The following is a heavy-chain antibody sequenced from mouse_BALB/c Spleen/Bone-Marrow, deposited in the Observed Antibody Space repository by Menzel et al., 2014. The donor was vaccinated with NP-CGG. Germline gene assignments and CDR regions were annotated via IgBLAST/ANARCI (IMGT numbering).Heavy chain of an antibody. CDR3: AKGGYAVVDTPFVY. V-gene: IGHV5-12-2*01. CDR2: ISNGGGST. CDR1: GFTFSSYT. D-gene: IGHD1-1*01. J-gene: IGHJ3*01. Sequence: EVMLVESGGGLVQPGGSLKLSCAASGFTFSSYTMSWVRQTPEKRLEWVAYISNGGGSTYYPDTVKGRFTISRDNAKNTLYLHMSSLKSEDTAMYYCAKGGYAVVDTPFVYWGQGTLVTVSA.